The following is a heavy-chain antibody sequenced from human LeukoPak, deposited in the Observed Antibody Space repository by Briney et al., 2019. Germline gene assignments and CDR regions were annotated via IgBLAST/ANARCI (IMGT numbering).Heavy chain of an antibody. D-gene: IGHD4-11*01. CDR2: IHSSGST. Sequence: SETLSLTCTVSGGTISSYDWSWIRQPAGKGLEWVGRIHSSGSTTYNPSLKSRGTISLDTSKNQFSLKLSSVTAADTAVYYCARHDYGNYPVFDYWGQGTLVTVSS. CDR3: ARHDYGNYPVFDY. J-gene: IGHJ4*02. CDR1: GGTISSYD. V-gene: IGHV4-4*07.